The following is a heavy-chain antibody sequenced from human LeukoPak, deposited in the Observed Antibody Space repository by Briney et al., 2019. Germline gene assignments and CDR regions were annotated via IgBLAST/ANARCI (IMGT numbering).Heavy chain of an antibody. J-gene: IGHJ5*02. CDR2: IYHSGST. Sequence: SETLSLTCAVSGGSISSGGYSWSWIRQPPGKGLEWIGYIYHSGSTYYNPFLKSRVTISVDRSKNQFSLKLSSVTAADTAVYYCARDRGAEYCSSTSCYRDNWFDPWGQGTLVTVSS. D-gene: IGHD2-2*02. CDR1: GGSISSGGYS. V-gene: IGHV4-30-2*01. CDR3: ARDRGAEYCSSTSCYRDNWFDP.